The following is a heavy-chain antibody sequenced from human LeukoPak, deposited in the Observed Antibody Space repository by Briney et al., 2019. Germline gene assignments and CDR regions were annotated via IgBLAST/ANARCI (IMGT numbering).Heavy chain of an antibody. CDR3: ARQGTAAVFHTDAFDI. J-gene: IGHJ3*02. D-gene: IGHD6-13*01. Sequence: ASVKVSCKASGGTFSSYAISWVRQAPGQGLEWMRRIIPIFGTANYAQKFQGRVTITTDESTSTAYMELSSLRSEDTAVYYCARQGTAAVFHTDAFDIWGLGTMVTVSS. CDR2: IIPIFGTA. CDR1: GGTFSSYA. V-gene: IGHV1-69*05.